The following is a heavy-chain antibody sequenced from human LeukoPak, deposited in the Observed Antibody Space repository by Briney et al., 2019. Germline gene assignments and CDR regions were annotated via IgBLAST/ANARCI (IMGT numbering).Heavy chain of an antibody. D-gene: IGHD6-13*01. V-gene: IGHV3-7*01. Sequence: RGSLRLSCAASGFTFSSYWMSWVRQAPGKGLGWGANIKQDGSEKYYVDSVKGRFTISRDNAKNSLYLQMNSLRAEDTAVYYCARVRWGSSSWYFDYWGQGTLVTVSS. CDR1: GFTFSSYW. CDR3: ARVRWGSSSWYFDY. J-gene: IGHJ4*02. CDR2: IKQDGSEK.